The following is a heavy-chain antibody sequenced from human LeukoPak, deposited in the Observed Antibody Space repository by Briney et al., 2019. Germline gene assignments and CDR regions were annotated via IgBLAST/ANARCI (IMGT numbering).Heavy chain of an antibody. V-gene: IGHV1-18*01. CDR2: ISAYNGNT. J-gene: IGHJ4*02. CDR3: ARDVLLWFGESRNYFDY. Sequence: PGGSVKVSCKASGYTFTSYGISWVRQAPGQGLEWMGWISAYNGNTNYAQKLQGRVTMTTDTSTSTAYMELRSLRSDDTAVYYCARDVLLWFGESRNYFDYWGQGTLVTVSS. D-gene: IGHD3-10*01. CDR1: GYTFTSYG.